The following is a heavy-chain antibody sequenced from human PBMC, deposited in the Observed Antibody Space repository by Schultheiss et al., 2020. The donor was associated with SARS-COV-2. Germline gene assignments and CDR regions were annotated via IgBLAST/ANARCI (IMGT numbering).Heavy chain of an antibody. CDR3: ARDRATMVRGVIITSYYYYYYMDV. CDR1: GGSISSYY. J-gene: IGHJ6*03. Sequence: SETLSLTCTVSGGSISSYYWSWIRQPPGKGLEWIGYIYYSGSTNYNPSLKSRVTMSVDTSKNQFSLKLSSVTAADTAVYYCARDRATMVRGVIITSYYYYYYMDVWGKGTTVTVSS. V-gene: IGHV4-59*12. CDR2: IYYSGST. D-gene: IGHD3-10*01.